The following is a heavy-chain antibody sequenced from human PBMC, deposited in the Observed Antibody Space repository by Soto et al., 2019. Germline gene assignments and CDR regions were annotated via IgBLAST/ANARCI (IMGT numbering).Heavy chain of an antibody. J-gene: IGHJ6*02. V-gene: IGHV1-69*02. CDR3: ARRRYCGADCYSKYYYGMDV. Sequence: QVHLVQSGAEVKKPGSSVKVSCQASGSTFSSYTVSWVRQAPGQGLEWMGRIIPVLGVTNYAPKFKGRVTITADKSKTTVYMELSSLRSGDTSVYYCARRRYCGADCYSKYYYGMDVWGQGTTVTVSS. D-gene: IGHD2-21*02. CDR2: IIPVLGVT. CDR1: GSTFSSYT.